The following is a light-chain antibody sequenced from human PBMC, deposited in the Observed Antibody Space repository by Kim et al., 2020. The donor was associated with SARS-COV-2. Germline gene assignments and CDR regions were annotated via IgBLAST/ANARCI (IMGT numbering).Light chain of an antibody. CDR3: QQDWT. CDR2: GAS. Sequence: ATLSLSPGERATLSCRASQSVSSSYLSWYQRKPGQAPRLLIYGASTRATGIPARFSGSGSGTDFTLTISSLQPEDFAVYYCQQDWTFGQGTKLEIK. V-gene: IGKV3D-7*01. J-gene: IGKJ2*01. CDR1: QSVSSSY.